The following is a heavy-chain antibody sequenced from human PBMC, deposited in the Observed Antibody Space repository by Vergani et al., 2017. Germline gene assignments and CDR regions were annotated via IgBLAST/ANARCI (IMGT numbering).Heavy chain of an antibody. D-gene: IGHD3-9*01. CDR1: GFTFDDYA. Sequence: EVQLVESGGGLVQPGRSLRLSCAASGFTFDDYAMHWVRQAPGKGLEWVSGISWNSGSIGYADSVKGRFTISRDNAKNSLYLQMNSLRAEVTALYYCAKDRDMGYDAFDIWGQGTMVTVSS. J-gene: IGHJ3*02. CDR2: ISWNSGSI. V-gene: IGHV3-9*01. CDR3: AKDRDMGYDAFDI.